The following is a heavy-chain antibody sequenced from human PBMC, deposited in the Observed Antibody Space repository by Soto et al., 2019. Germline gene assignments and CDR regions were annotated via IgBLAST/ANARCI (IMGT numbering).Heavy chain of an antibody. D-gene: IGHD4-17*01. CDR1: GGSISSGGYY. CDR3: ARVKRYGATVTTFAYYYYGMDV. J-gene: IGHJ6*02. Sequence: PSETLSLTCTVSGGSISSGGYYWSWIRQHPGKGLEWIGYIYYSGSTYYNPSLKSRVTISVDTSKNQFSLKLSSVTAADTAVYYCARVKRYGATVTTFAYYYYGMDVWGQGTTVTVSS. V-gene: IGHV4-61*08. CDR2: IYYSGST.